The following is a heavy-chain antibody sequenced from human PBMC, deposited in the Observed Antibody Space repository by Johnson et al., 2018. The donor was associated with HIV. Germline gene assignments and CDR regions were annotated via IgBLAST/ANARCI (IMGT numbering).Heavy chain of an antibody. CDR2: VSGSGGST. J-gene: IGHJ3*02. CDR1: RFTFSSYG. Sequence: VQLVESGGGLVQPGGSLRLSCAASRFTFSSYGMSWVRQAPGKGLEWVSGVSGSGGSTYYADSVQGRFTISRDNAKNSLYLQMNSLRAEDAALYYCAKSGPDAFDIWGQGTMVTVSS. CDR3: AKSGPDAFDI. D-gene: IGHD6-25*01. V-gene: IGHV3-23*04.